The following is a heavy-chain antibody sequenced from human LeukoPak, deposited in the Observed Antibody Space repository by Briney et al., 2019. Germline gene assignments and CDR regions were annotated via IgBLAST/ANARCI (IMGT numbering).Heavy chain of an antibody. CDR2: IWYDGSNK. J-gene: IGHJ4*02. CDR3: ANDDARGFGEPSPYDY. CDR1: AFTFSSYG. Sequence: GRSLRLSCAASAFTFSSYGMHWVRQAPGKGLEWVAVIWYDGSNKYYADSVKGRFTISRDNSKNTLYLQMNSLRAEDTAVYYCANDDARGFGEPSPYDYWGQGTRVIVSS. V-gene: IGHV3-33*06. D-gene: IGHD3-10*01.